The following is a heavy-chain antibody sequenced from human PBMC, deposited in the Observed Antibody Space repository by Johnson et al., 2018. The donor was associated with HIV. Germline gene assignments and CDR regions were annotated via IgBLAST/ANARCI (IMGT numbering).Heavy chain of an antibody. J-gene: IGHJ3*02. D-gene: IGHD3-22*01. CDR2: ISYDGSNK. Sequence: QEKLVESGGGLVQPVGSLRLSCAASGFTFSSYAMHWVRQAPGKGLEWVAVISYDGSNKYYADSVKGRFTISRDNSKNTLYLQMNSLRAEDTAVYYCAIVVVITGAFDIWGQGTMVTVSS. CDR3: AIVVVITGAFDI. V-gene: IGHV3-30-3*02. CDR1: GFTFSSYA.